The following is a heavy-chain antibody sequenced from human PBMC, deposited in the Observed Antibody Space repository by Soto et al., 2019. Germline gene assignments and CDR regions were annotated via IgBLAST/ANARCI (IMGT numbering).Heavy chain of an antibody. J-gene: IGHJ4*02. CDR2: ISARGGSS. D-gene: IGHD1-26*01. CDR1: GFSFSSYA. CDR3: AKGSIEDSASVDH. V-gene: IGHV3-23*01. Sequence: EVQLLESGGGLVQPGGSLRLACAASGFSFSSYAMVWVRQAPGQGLEWGSVISARGGSSYFADSVKGRFTISRDNSKNVLSLEMNSLRAEDTATYFCAKGSIEDSASVDHWGQGTLVIVSS.